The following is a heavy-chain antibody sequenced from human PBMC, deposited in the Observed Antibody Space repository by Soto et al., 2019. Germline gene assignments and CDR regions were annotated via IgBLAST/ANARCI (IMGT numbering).Heavy chain of an antibody. CDR2: INSDGSTT. CDR3: ARDGWAVAEN. Sequence: VQLVESGGGLVQPGGSLRLSCAASGYTFSDFLMHWVRQVPGKGLVWVSRINSDGSTTDYADSVKGRSTISRDNAKNTLYLQMNNLRAEDTAVYYCARDGWAVAENWGRGTLVTVSS. J-gene: IGHJ4*02. CDR1: GYTFSDFL. V-gene: IGHV3-74*01. D-gene: IGHD6-19*01.